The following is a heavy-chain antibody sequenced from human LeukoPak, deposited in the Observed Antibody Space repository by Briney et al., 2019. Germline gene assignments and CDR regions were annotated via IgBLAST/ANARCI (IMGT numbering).Heavy chain of an antibody. V-gene: IGHV5-51*01. CDR3: ARLLSDRSGGSCYDY. CDR1: GYSFTSYW. Sequence: RLGESPKISCKGSGYSFTSYWIGWVRQMPGKGLEWMGIIYPGDSDTRYSPSFQGQVTISADKSISTAYLQWSSLKASDTAMYYCARLLSDRSGGSCYDYWGQGTLVTVSS. J-gene: IGHJ4*02. CDR2: IYPGDSDT. D-gene: IGHD2-15*01.